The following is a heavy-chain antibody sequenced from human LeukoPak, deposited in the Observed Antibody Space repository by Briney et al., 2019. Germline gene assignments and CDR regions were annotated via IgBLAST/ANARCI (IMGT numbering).Heavy chain of an antibody. CDR3: ARVGQQLADY. J-gene: IGHJ4*02. CDR1: GFIFSSYE. Sequence: PGGSLRLSCAASGFIFSSYEMNWVRQAPGKGLEWVSYISSSGSPRHYADSVKGRFTISRDNAKNSLCLQMNSLRAEDTAVYYCARVGQQLADYWGQGTLVTVSS. D-gene: IGHD6-13*01. V-gene: IGHV3-48*03. CDR2: ISSSGSPR.